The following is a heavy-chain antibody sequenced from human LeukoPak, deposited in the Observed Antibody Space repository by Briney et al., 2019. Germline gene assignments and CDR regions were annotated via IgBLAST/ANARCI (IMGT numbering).Heavy chain of an antibody. CDR3: ARDEYASSWYYFDY. D-gene: IGHD6-13*01. CDR1: GYTFTSYG. J-gene: IGHJ4*02. Sequence: GASVKVSCKASGYTFTSYGVSWVRQAPGQGLEWMGWISAYNGNTNYAQKLQGRVTMTTDTSTSTAYMELRSLRSDDTAVYYRARDEYASSWYYFDYWGQGTPVTVSS. V-gene: IGHV1-18*01. CDR2: ISAYNGNT.